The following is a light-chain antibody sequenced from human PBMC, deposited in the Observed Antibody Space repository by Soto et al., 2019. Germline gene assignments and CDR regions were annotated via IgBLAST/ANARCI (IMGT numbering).Light chain of an antibody. Sequence: QSVLTQPASVSGSPGQSITISCTGSSSDVGTYNLVSWYQQHPGEAPKLMIYEVTKRPSGVSYRFSGSKSGNTASLTISGLQAEDEADYYCCSYAGSPYVFGTGTKVTVL. V-gene: IGLV2-23*02. CDR2: EVT. CDR1: SSDVGTYNL. CDR3: CSYAGSPYV. J-gene: IGLJ1*01.